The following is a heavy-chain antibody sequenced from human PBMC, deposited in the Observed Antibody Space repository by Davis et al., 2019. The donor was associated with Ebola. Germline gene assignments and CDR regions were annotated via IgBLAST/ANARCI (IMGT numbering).Heavy chain of an antibody. V-gene: IGHV1-18*01. J-gene: IGHJ6*02. CDR2: ISAYNGNT. CDR3: ARDNCSGGSCWYGMDV. Sequence: ASVKVSCKASGYTFTSYGISWVRQAPGQGLEWMGWISAYNGNTNYAQKLQGRVTMTTDKSTSTAYMELSSLRSEDTAVYYCARDNCSGGSCWYGMDVWGQGTTVTVSS. CDR1: GYTFTSYG. D-gene: IGHD2-15*01.